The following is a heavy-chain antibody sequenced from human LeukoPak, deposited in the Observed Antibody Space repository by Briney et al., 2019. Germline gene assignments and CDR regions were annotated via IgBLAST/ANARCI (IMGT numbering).Heavy chain of an antibody. D-gene: IGHD6-19*01. V-gene: IGHV3-7*01. CDR2: KNEDGSNK. CDR3: TRVIVAVPGYFDYFDF. Sequence: GGSLRLSCAASGFSFSNHYMRWIRQAPGKGLEWVANKNEDGSNKWHLGSVKGRFTVSRDNARNALYLQMNSLRVEDTAVYYCTRVIVAVPGYFDYFDFWGQGALVTVSS. CDR1: GFSFSNHY. J-gene: IGHJ4*02.